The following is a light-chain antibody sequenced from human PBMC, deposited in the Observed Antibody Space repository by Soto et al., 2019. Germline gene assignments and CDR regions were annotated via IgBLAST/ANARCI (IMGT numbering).Light chain of an antibody. V-gene: IGKV1-5*01. Sequence: DIQMTQSPSAVSAFVGDRATITCRASQSISSWLAWYQQKPGKAPKLLIYDASTLQSGVPSRYSGSGSGTEFTLTISNLQPDDFATYYCQQYESYSPWTFGQGTKVDIK. CDR1: QSISSW. CDR3: QQYESYSPWT. J-gene: IGKJ1*01. CDR2: DAS.